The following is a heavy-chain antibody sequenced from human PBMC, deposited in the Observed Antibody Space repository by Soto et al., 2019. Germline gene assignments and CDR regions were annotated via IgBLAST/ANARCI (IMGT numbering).Heavy chain of an antibody. J-gene: IGHJ6*02. Sequence: QVQLVQSGAEVKKPGASVKVSCKASGYTFTSYGISWVRQAPGQGLEWMGWISAYNGNTNYAQKFQGRVTMTTDTSTSKTYMGARSLRSDDPAVYYWGGGGKYCPNGVCSFYGMEVWGQRTTVTVSS. CDR2: ISAYNGNT. CDR1: GYTFTSYG. CDR3: GGGGKYCPNGVCSFYGMEV. V-gene: IGHV1-18*01. D-gene: IGHD2-8*01.